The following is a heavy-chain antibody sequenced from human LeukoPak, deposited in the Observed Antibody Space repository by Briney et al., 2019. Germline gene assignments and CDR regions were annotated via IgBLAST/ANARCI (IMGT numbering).Heavy chain of an antibody. CDR2: IRYDGSNK. CDR3: AKALRMSYYFDY. Sequence: GGSLRLSCAASGFTFSSYGMHWVRQAPGKGLEWVAFIRYDGSNKYYADSVKGRFTISRDNSKNTLYLQMNSLRAEDTAVYYCAKALRMSYYFDYWGQGTLVTVSS. V-gene: IGHV3-30*02. CDR1: GFTFSSYG. J-gene: IGHJ4*02. D-gene: IGHD2-15*01.